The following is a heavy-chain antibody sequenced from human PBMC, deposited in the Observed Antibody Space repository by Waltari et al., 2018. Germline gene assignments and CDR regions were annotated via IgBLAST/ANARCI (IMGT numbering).Heavy chain of an antibody. V-gene: IGHV1-69*01. CDR1: GGTFSNYA. CDR3: ARAICGLGGGGVKYYYYYIDV. J-gene: IGHJ6*03. D-gene: IGHD3-16*01. CDR2: IIPICGTK. Sequence: QVQLVQSGAEVTKAGSSVKVSCKSSGGTFSNYAINWVRQAPGQGLEWMGGIIPICGTKTHPQNFQARLTITADGATGTELMGLSSLRSENTAVYYCARAICGLGGGGVKYYYYYIDVWGTGTTVTVSS.